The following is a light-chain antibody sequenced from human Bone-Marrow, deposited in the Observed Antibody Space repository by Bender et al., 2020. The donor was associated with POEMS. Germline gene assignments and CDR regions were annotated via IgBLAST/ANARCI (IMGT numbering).Light chain of an antibody. CDR3: QVWHSSDLYV. J-gene: IGLJ1*01. V-gene: IGLV3-21*02. CDR2: DDS. Sequence: SYALTQPPSLSVAPGQTARITCGGHDIGDEGIHWYHQKPGQAPVVVVYDDSDRPSGIPERFSASKFANTATLTISRVEVGDEADYYCQVWHSSDLYVFATGTKVTVL. CDR1: DIGDEG.